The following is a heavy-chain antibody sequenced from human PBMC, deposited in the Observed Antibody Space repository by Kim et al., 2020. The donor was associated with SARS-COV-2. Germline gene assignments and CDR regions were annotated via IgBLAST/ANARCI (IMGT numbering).Heavy chain of an antibody. CDR1: GGSISSGGYY. CDR2: IYYSGST. J-gene: IGHJ4*02. V-gene: IGHV4-31*03. Sequence: SETLSLTCTVSGGSISSGGYYWSWIRQHPGKGLEWIGYIYYSGSTYYNPSLKSRVTISVDTSKNQFSLKLSSVTAADTAVYYCARLAGYSSSWYDVYFDYWGQGTLVTVSS. D-gene: IGHD6-13*01. CDR3: ARLAGYSSSWYDVYFDY.